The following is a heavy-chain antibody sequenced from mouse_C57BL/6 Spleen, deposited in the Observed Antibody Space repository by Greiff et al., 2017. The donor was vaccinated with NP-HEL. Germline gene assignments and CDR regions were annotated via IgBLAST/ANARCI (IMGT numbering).Heavy chain of an antibody. D-gene: IGHD1-1*01. CDR1: GFNIKDYY. CDR3: ALSGSSYWYFDV. Sequence: EVKLLESGAELVKPGASVKLSCTASGFNIKDYYMHWVKQRTEQGLEWIGRIDPEAGETKYAPKFQGKATITADTSSNTAYLQLSSLTSEDTAVYYCALSGSSYWYFDVWGTGTTVTVSS. J-gene: IGHJ1*03. CDR2: IDPEAGET. V-gene: IGHV14-2*01.